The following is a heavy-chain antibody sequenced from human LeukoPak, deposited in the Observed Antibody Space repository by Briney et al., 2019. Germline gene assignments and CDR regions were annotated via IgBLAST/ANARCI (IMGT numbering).Heavy chain of an antibody. Sequence: GGSLRLSCAASGFTFSNYWMTWVRQAPGKGLEWVAIIKQDGSEEYYVDSVKRRFTISRDNANNSLSLQMNSLRAEDTAMYYCARSVDFWSGEMDVWGKGTTVTVSS. J-gene: IGHJ6*04. V-gene: IGHV3-7*01. CDR2: IKQDGSEE. CDR1: GFTFSNYW. CDR3: ARSVDFWSGEMDV. D-gene: IGHD3-3*01.